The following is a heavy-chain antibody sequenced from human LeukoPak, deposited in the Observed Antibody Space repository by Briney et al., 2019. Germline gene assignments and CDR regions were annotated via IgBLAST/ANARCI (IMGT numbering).Heavy chain of an antibody. CDR2: ITTSSDYK. J-gene: IGHJ4*02. CDR3: ARDPAATPLDY. D-gene: IGHD6-13*01. V-gene: IGHV3-21*01. Sequence: GGSLRLSCAASGFTFSSYSMNWVRQAPGKGLEWVSSITTSSDYKYYADSLRGRFTISRDNAKNSLFLQMNSLRGDDTAVYYCARDPAATPLDYWGQGILVTVSS. CDR1: GFTFSSYS.